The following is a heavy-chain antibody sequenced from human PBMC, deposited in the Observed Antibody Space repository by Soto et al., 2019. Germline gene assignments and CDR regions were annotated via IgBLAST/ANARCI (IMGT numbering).Heavy chain of an antibody. J-gene: IGHJ4*02. V-gene: IGHV3-7*01. CDR1: GFTFSNYW. CDR2: IKQDGTEK. D-gene: IGHD5-12*01. Sequence: EVQLVESGGGLVQPGGSLRLSCAPSGFTFSNYWMSWVRQAPGKGLEWVANIKQDGTEKNYVDSVRGRFTISRDNAKNSLDLQMNSLTAEDTAVYYCASVAIWGQGTLVTVSS. CDR3: ASVAI.